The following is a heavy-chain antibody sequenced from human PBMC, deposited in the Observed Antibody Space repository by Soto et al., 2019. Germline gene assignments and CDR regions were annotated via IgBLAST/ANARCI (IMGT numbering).Heavy chain of an antibody. Sequence: GGSLRLSCAASGFTFDDYVMHWVRQAPGKGLEWVPLISGDGGSTYYADSVKGRFTISRDNSKNSLYLQMNSLRTEDTALYYCAKVSDSSVYYDAFDIWGQGTMVTVSS. CDR3: AKVSDSSVYYDAFDI. D-gene: IGHD3-22*01. J-gene: IGHJ3*02. CDR2: ISGDGGST. CDR1: GFTFDDYV. V-gene: IGHV3-43*02.